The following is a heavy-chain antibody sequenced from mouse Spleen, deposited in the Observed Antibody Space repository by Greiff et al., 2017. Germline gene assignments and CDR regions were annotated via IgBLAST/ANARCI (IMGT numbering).Heavy chain of an antibody. CDR3: ARYGGGGRNYFDY. D-gene: IGHD1-1*02. V-gene: IGHV1-50*01. Sequence: QVQLQQPGAELVKPGASVKLSCKASGYTFTSYWMQWVKQRPGQGLEWIGEIDPSDSYTNYNQKFKGKATLTVDTSSSTAYIQLISLTSEDSAVYYCARYGGGGRNYFDYWGQGTTLTVSS. CDR1: GYTFTSYW. J-gene: IGHJ2*01. CDR2: IDPSDSYT.